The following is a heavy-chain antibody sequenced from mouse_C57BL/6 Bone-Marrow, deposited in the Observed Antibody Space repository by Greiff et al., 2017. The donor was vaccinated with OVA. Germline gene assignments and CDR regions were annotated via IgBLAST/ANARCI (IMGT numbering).Heavy chain of an antibody. CDR1: GYTFTSYT. CDR2: INPSSGYT. CDR3: ASKNYYGSSFYAMDY. D-gene: IGHD1-1*01. Sequence: QVQLKESGAELARPGASVKMSCKASGYTFTSYTMHWVNQRPGQGLEWIGYINPSSGYTKYNQKFKDKATLTADKSSSTAYMQLSSLTSEDSAVYYCASKNYYGSSFYAMDYWGQGTSVTVSS. J-gene: IGHJ4*01. V-gene: IGHV1-4*01.